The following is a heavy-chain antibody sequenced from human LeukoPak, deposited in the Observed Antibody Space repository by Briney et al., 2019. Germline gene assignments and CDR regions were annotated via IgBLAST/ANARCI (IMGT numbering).Heavy chain of an antibody. V-gene: IGHV3-15*01. J-gene: IGHJ4*02. CDR3: TTDTLAVGAEGY. Sequence: GGSLRLSCAASGFTFSNAWMSWVRQAPGKGLEWVGRIKSKTDGGTTDYAAPVKGRFTIPRDDSKNTLYLQMNSLKTEDTAVYYCTTDTLAVGAEGYWGQGTLVTVSS. D-gene: IGHD1-26*01. CDR1: GFTFSNAW. CDR2: IKSKTDGGTT.